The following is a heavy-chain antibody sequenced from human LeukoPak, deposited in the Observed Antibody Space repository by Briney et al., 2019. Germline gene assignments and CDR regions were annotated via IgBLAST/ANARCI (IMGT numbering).Heavy chain of an antibody. CDR1: GGTFSSYA. Sequence: VASVKVSCKVSGGTFSSYAISWVRQAPGQGLEWMGRIIPILGIANYAQKFQGRITITADKSTSTAYMELSSLRSEDTAVYYCASQSGIEGYWGQGTLVTVSS. CDR3: ASQSGIEGY. J-gene: IGHJ4*02. CDR2: IIPILGIA. V-gene: IGHV1-69*04. D-gene: IGHD1-26*01.